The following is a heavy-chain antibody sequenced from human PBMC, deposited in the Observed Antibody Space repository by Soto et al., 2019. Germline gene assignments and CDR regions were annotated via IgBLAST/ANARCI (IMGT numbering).Heavy chain of an antibody. CDR3: ARDQQQLAKNYDRMAV. D-gene: IGHD6-13*01. J-gene: IGHJ6*02. V-gene: IGHV3-11*01. CDR2: ISSSGSTI. Sequence: GGSLRLSCAASGFTFSDYYMSWIRQAPGKGLEWVSYISSSGSTIYYADSVKGRFTISRDNTKNSMFLQMNSLRAEDTAVYYCARDQQQLAKNYDRMAVWGQGTTVTVSS. CDR1: GFTFSDYY.